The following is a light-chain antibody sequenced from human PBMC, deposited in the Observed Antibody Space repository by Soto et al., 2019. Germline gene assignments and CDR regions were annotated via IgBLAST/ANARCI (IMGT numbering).Light chain of an antibody. J-gene: IGLJ1*01. V-gene: IGLV2-11*01. CDR3: CSYAGSYTHV. CDR2: DVS. Sequence: QSALTQPRSVSGSPRQSVTISCTGTSSDVGGYNYVSWYQQHPGKAPKLMIYDVSKRPSGVPDRFSGSKSGNTASLTISGRQAEYEADYYCCSYAGSYTHVFGTGTKVTVL. CDR1: SSDVGGYNY.